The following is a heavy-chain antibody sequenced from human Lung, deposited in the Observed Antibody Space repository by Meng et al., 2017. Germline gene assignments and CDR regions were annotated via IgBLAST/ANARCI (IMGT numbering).Heavy chain of an antibody. CDR3: ARDCLAGYTSGWQFDY. CDR1: GYTFTSYH. V-gene: IGHV1-46*04. J-gene: IGHJ4*02. CDR2: INPSTGTT. D-gene: IGHD6-19*01. Sequence: QVQLVQSGAEAKKPGAAVKVSCMASGYTFTSYHIHWVRQAPGQGLEWMGIINPSTGTTTYAQNLQGRVTMTRDTSTSTVYMELSSLRSEDTAVYYCARDCLAGYTSGWQFDYWGQGTLVTVSS.